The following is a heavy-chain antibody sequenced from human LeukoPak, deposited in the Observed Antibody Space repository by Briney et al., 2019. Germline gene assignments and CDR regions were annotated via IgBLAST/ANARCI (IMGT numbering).Heavy chain of an antibody. J-gene: IGHJ6*03. Sequence: SETLSLTCTVCGGYISSHYWSWIRQPPGKGLEWIGYIYYSGSTNYNPSLKSRVTISVDTSKNQFSLKLSSVTAADTAVYYCARKKDYMDVWGKGATVTVSS. CDR2: IYYSGST. V-gene: IGHV4-59*08. CDR1: GGYISSHY. CDR3: ARKKDYMDV.